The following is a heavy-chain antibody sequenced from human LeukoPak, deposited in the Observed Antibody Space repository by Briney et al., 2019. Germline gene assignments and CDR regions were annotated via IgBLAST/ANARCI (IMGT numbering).Heavy chain of an antibody. CDR3: ARGGLVRGAAYYYYYYMDV. Sequence: ASVQVSCKASGYTFTGYYMHWVRQAPGQGHEWMGWINPNSGGTNYAQKFQGRVTMTRDTSISTAYMELSRLRSDDTAVYYCARGGLVRGAAYYYYYYMDVWGKGTTVTVSS. J-gene: IGHJ6*03. V-gene: IGHV1-2*02. CDR1: GYTFTGYY. CDR2: INPNSGGT. D-gene: IGHD3-10*01.